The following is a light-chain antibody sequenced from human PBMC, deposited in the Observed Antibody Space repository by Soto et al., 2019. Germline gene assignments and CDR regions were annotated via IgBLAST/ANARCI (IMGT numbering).Light chain of an antibody. CDR2: SNN. CDR1: SSDIGSNT. CDR3: AAWDDSLNGHV. V-gene: IGLV1-44*01. Sequence: QSVLTQPPSASGTPGQRVTISCSGSSSDIGSNTVNWYQQLPGTAPKLLMYSNNERPSGVPDRFSGSKSGTSASLAISGLQSDDEADYYCAAWDDSLNGHVFGTGTKLTVL. J-gene: IGLJ1*01.